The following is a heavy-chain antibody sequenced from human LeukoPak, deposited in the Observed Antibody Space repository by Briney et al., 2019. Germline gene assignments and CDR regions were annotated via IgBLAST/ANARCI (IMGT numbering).Heavy chain of an antibody. Sequence: HSETPSLTCTASGGSISSYYWSWIRQPPGKGLEWIGYIYYSGSTNYNPSLKSRVTISVDTSKNQFSLKLSSVTAADTAVYYCARSMYGDYGPSDYWGQGTLVTVSS. CDR3: ARSMYGDYGPSDY. D-gene: IGHD4-17*01. CDR2: IYYSGST. V-gene: IGHV4-59*08. J-gene: IGHJ4*02. CDR1: GGSISSYY.